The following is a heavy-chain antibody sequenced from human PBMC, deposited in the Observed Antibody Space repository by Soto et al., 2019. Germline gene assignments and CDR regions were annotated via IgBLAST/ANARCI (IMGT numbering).Heavy chain of an antibody. J-gene: IGHJ6*02. Sequence: EVQLLESGGGLVQPGGSLSLSCAASGLTFSSYAMSWVRQAPGKGLEWVSAFSGGGGNTYYADSVKGRFTVSRDNSKNTLYLQINNLRAEDTAVYYCANDYYGMDVWGQGTTVTVSS. CDR1: GLTFSSYA. CDR3: ANDYYGMDV. V-gene: IGHV3-23*01. CDR2: FSGGGGNT.